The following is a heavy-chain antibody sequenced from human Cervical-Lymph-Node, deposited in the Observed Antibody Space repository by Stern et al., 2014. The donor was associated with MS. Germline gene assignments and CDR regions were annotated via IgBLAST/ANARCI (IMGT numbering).Heavy chain of an antibody. Sequence: QLQLQESGPGLVKPSQTLSLTCTVSGGSISSDDYYWTWIRQHPGKGLEWMWYIHYTGTPYYDPSLKSRVSLSLDTSKNQFSLKMKSVTAADTAVYYCAVTPGTNWFDPWGQGTLVTVSS. CDR2: IHYTGTP. J-gene: IGHJ5*02. D-gene: IGHD2-21*02. CDR3: AVTPGTNWFDP. CDR1: GGSISSDDYY. V-gene: IGHV4-31*03.